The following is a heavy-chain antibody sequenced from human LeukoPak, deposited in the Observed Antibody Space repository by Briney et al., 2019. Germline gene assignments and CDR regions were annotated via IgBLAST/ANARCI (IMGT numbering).Heavy chain of an antibody. Sequence: ASVKVSCKASGGTCSSYAISWVRQAPGQGLEWVGGIIPIFGTANYAQKFQGRVTITADESTSTAYMELSSLRSEDTAVYYCARGEPDIVVVPAAITLDYWGQGTLVTVSS. CDR2: IIPIFGTA. V-gene: IGHV1-69*13. CDR1: GGTCSSYA. D-gene: IGHD2-2*01. CDR3: ARGEPDIVVVPAAITLDY. J-gene: IGHJ4*02.